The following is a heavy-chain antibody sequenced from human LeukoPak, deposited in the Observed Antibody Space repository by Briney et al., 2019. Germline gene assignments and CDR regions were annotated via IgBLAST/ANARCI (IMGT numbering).Heavy chain of an antibody. CDR3: ATPTTVVTSPTWYFDL. CDR1: GYTFTSYG. CDR2: ISAYNGNT. J-gene: IGHJ2*01. Sequence: ASVKVSCKASGYTFTSYGISWVRQAPGQGLEWMGWISAYNGNTNYAQKLQGRVTMTTDTSTSTAYMELRSLRSEDTAVYYCATPTTVVTSPTWYFDLWGRGTLVTVSS. V-gene: IGHV1-18*01. D-gene: IGHD4-23*01.